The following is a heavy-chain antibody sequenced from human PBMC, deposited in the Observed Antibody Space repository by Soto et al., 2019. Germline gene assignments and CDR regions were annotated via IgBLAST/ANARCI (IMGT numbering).Heavy chain of an antibody. CDR1: GGTFSSYA. CDR2: INPNSGGT. J-gene: IGHJ3*02. Sequence: ASVKVSCKGSGGTFSSYAISWVRQAPGQGLEWMGGINPNSGGTNYAQKFQGRVTMTRDTSISTAYMELSRLRSDDTAVYYCARGFWSGNAFDIWGQGTMVTVSS. D-gene: IGHD3-3*01. CDR3: ARGFWSGNAFDI. V-gene: IGHV1-2*02.